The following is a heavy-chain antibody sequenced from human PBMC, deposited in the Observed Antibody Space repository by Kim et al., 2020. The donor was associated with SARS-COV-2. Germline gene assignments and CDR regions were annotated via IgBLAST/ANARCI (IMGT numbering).Heavy chain of an antibody. J-gene: IGHJ4*02. Sequence: SETLSLTCTVSGGSISSGGYYWSWIRQHPGKGLEWIGYIYYSGSTYYNPSLKSRVTISVDTSKNQFSLKLSSVTAADTAVYYCARLIAAADGPPYFDYWGQGTLVTVSS. CDR1: GGSISSGGYY. CDR2: IYYSGST. CDR3: ARLIAAADGPPYFDY. D-gene: IGHD6-13*01. V-gene: IGHV4-31*03.